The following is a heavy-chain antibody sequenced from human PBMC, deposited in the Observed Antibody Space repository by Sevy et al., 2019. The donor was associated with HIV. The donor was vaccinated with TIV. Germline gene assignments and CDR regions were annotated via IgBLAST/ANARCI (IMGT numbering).Heavy chain of an antibody. CDR2: IYPGDSDT. CDR3: XXXXXXXXGLTGVDY. J-gene: IGHJ4*02. Sequence: GESLKISCKGSGYSFTSYWIAWVRQMPGKGLEWMGIIYPGDSDTRYSPSFQGQVTISADKSISTAYLQWSSLKASDXXIXXCXXXXXXXXGLTGVDYWGQGTLVTVSS. V-gene: IGHV5-51*01. D-gene: IGHD3-10*01. CDR1: GYSFTSYW.